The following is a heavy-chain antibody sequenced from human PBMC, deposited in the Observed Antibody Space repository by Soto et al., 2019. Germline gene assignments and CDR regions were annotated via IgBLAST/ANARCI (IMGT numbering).Heavy chain of an antibody. Sequence: QVQLVESGGGVVQPGWSLRLSCAASGFTFSSYGMHWVRQAPGKGLEWVAVIWYDGSNKYYADSVKGRFTISRDNSKNTLYLQMNSLRAEDTAVYYCARDLIAAAGAADYWGQGTLVTVSS. V-gene: IGHV3-33*01. CDR2: IWYDGSNK. J-gene: IGHJ4*02. CDR1: GFTFSSYG. CDR3: ARDLIAAAGAADY. D-gene: IGHD6-13*01.